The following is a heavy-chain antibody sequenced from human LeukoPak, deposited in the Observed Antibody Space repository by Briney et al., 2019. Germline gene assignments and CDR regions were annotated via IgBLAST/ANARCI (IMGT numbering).Heavy chain of an antibody. J-gene: IGHJ4*02. CDR2: INHSGYT. V-gene: IGHV4-34*01. D-gene: IGHD4-17*01. CDR1: GVSFNDYY. CDR3: TRMTTGHDY. Sequence: SETLSLTCAVSGVSFNDYYWSWVRQTPGKGLEWIGEINHSGYTNDSPSLKSRVALSIDTSRKQFSLNLRSVTVADTGIYYCTRMTTGHDYWGQGTLVTVSS.